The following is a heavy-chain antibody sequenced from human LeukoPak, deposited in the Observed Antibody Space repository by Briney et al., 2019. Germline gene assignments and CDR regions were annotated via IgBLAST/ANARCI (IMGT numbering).Heavy chain of an antibody. D-gene: IGHD3-16*01. Sequence: GGSLRLSCAASGFSFSSYAMHLVRQAPGKGLEWVAVISYDGSNKYYADSVKGRFTISRDNSKNTLYLQMNSLRAEDTAVYYCAREAFGGYSFDYWGQGTLVTVSS. CDR2: ISYDGSNK. CDR1: GFSFSSYA. V-gene: IGHV3-30-3*01. J-gene: IGHJ4*02. CDR3: AREAFGGYSFDY.